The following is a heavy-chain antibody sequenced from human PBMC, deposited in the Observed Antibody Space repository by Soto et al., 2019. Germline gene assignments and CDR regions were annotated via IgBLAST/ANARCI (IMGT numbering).Heavy chain of an antibody. CDR3: ARVGQDYYYGMDV. CDR2: ISSVTGTI. J-gene: IGHJ6*02. Sequence: GGSLRLSXAASGFIFSDYYMSWIRQAPGKGLEWVSYISSVTGTIYYADSVKGRFTISRDNAKDSLYLQLNSLRAEDTAVYYCARVGQDYYYGMDVWGQGTTVTVSS. CDR1: GFIFSDYY. V-gene: IGHV3-11*01.